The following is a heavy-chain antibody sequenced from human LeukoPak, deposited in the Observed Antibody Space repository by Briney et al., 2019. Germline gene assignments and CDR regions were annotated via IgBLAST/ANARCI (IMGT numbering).Heavy chain of an antibody. CDR1: GFTFSSYA. CDR2: ISGSGGST. J-gene: IGHJ4*02. Sequence: TGGSLRLSCAASGFTFSSYAMSWVRQAPGKGLEWVSAISGSGGSTYYADSVKGRFTISRDNSKNTLYLQMNSLRAEDTAVYYCAKDLVVIQYYFDYWGQGTLVTVSS. D-gene: IGHD2-8*02. V-gene: IGHV3-23*01. CDR3: AKDLVVIQYYFDY.